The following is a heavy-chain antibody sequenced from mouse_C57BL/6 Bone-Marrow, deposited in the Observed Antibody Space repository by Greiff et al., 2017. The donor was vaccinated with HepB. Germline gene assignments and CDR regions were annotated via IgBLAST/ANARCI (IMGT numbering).Heavy chain of an antibody. CDR1: GFTFSDFY. CDR2: SRNKANDYTT. V-gene: IGHV7-1*01. J-gene: IGHJ1*03. D-gene: IGHD2-3*01. CDR3: ARDDPYDGYNWYFDV. Sequence: EVQLVDSGGGLVQSGRSLRLSCATSGFTFSDFYMEWVRQAPGKGLEWIAASRNKANDYTTEYSASVKGRFIVSRDTSQSILYLQMNALRAEDTAIYYCARDDPYDGYNWYFDVWGTGATVTVSS.